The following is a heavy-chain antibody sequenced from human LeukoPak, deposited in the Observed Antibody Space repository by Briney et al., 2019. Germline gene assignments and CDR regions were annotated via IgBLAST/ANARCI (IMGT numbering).Heavy chain of an antibody. CDR2: IIPIFGTA. V-gene: IGHV1-69*05. J-gene: IGHJ6*03. Sequence: SVKVSCKASGGTFISYAISWVRQAPGQGLEWMGGIIPIFGTANYAQKFQGRVTITTDESTSTAYMELSILRSEDTAVYYCARDSVEGSSWYGYYYYYYMDVWGKGTTVTVSS. D-gene: IGHD6-13*01. CDR3: ARDSVEGSSWYGYYYYYYMDV. CDR1: GGTFISYA.